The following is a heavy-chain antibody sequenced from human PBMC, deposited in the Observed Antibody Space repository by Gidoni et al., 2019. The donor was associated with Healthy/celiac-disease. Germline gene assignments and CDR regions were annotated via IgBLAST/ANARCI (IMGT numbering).Heavy chain of an antibody. V-gene: IGHV4-34*01. CDR3: ARGGRSTVTTYALRSWYYYGMDV. CDR2: INHSGST. J-gene: IGHJ6*02. D-gene: IGHD4-17*01. Sequence: QVQLQQWGAGLLKPSETLSLTCAVYGGSFSGYYWSWIRQPPGKGLEWIGEINHSGSTNYNPSLKSRVTISVDTSKNQFSLKLSSVTAADTAVYYCARGGRSTVTTYALRSWYYYGMDVWGQGTTVTVSS. CDR1: GGSFSGYY.